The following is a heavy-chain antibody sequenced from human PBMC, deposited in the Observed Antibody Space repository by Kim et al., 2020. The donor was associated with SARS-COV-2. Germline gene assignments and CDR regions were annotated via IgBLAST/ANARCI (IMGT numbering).Heavy chain of an antibody. V-gene: IGHV3-30*18. CDR2: ISYDGSNK. Sequence: GGSLRLSCAASGFTFSSYGMHWVRQAPGKGLEWVAVISYDGSNKYYADSVKGRFTISRDNSKNTLYLQMNSLRAEDTAVYYCAKAGRTALVLWFGELLPAPLDYWGQGTLAT. CDR1: GFTFSSYG. CDR3: AKAGRTALVLWFGELLPAPLDY. D-gene: IGHD3-10*01. J-gene: IGHJ4*02.